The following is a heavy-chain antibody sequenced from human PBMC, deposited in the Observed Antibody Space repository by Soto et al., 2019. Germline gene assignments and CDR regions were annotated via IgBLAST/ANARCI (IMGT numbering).Heavy chain of an antibody. Sequence: GESLKISCKGSGYSFTSYWISWVRQMPGKGLEWMGRIDPSDSYTNYSPSFQGHVTISADESISTAYLQWSSLKASDTAMYYCARHAAASIIRTYYYGMDVWGQGTTVTVSS. CDR2: IDPSDSYT. V-gene: IGHV5-10-1*01. D-gene: IGHD3-10*01. CDR3: ARHAAASIIRTYYYGMDV. J-gene: IGHJ6*02. CDR1: GYSFTSYW.